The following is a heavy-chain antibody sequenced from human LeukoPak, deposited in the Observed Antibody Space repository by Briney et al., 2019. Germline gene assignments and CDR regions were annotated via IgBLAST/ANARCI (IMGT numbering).Heavy chain of an antibody. CDR2: IKEDGSRK. D-gene: IGHD3-22*01. V-gene: IGHV3-7*03. CDR3: ATPLDYYDTSGFHQGGD. CDR1: GFTFSGHW. J-gene: IGHJ4*02. Sequence: PGGSLRLSCAASGFTFSGHWMTWVRQAPGKGLEWVANIKEDGSRKNYVDSVKGRFTLSRDNAKNSLYLPMTSLRAEDTAMYYCATPLDYYDTSGFHQGGDWGQGTLVTVSS.